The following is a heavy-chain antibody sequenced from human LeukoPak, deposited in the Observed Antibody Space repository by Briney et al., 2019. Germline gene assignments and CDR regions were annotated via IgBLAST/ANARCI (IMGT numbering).Heavy chain of an antibody. Sequence: GASVKVSCKASGYTFTTYGISWVRQAPGQGLDWMGWIGPYNGNTNSAQKVQGRVTMTTDTSTSTAYMELRSLRSDDTAVYYCARGHIGVPFDYWGQGTLVTVSS. J-gene: IGHJ4*02. V-gene: IGHV1-18*01. D-gene: IGHD3-10*01. CDR1: GYTFTTYG. CDR2: IGPYNGNT. CDR3: ARGHIGVPFDY.